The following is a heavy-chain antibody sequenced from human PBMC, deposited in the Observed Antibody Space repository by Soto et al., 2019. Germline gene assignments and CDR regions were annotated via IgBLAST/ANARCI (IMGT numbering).Heavy chain of an antibody. J-gene: IGHJ1*01. CDR1: GFSVTTYS. CDR2: VYTDDST. CDR3: ARGGVLAIEVA. Sequence: HLVESGGGLVQPGGSLKLSCAASGFSVTTYSMSWVRQAPGKGLEWVSVVYTDDSTAYADSLRGRFTISRDNSKNTVYLQMNSLRAEDTGVYYCARGGVLAIEVAWGRGTLVTVSS. V-gene: IGHV3-66*01. D-gene: IGHD3-3*02.